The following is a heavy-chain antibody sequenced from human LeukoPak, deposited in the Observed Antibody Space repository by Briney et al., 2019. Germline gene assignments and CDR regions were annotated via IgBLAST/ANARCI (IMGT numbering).Heavy chain of an antibody. D-gene: IGHD3-3*01. Sequence: KPSETLSLTCTVSGGSISSSSYYWGWIRQPPGKGLEWIGSIYYSGSTYYNPSLKSRVTISVDTSKNQFSLKLSSVTAADTAVYYCAFSPYDSSFDCWGQGTLVTVSS. CDR2: IYYSGST. V-gene: IGHV4-39*01. J-gene: IGHJ4*02. CDR1: GGSISSSSYY. CDR3: AFSPYDSSFDC.